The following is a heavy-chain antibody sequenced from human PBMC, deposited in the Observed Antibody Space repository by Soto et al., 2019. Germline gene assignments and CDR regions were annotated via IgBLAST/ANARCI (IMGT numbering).Heavy chain of an antibody. D-gene: IGHD1-1*01. Sequence: GGSLRLSCVASGFSFDTYGIHWVRQAPGKGLQWVALISYEGSNTYYADSVRGRFTISRDNSKNTLYLQMNTLRPEDTGVYYCARVTPGNNLYYFSGLDFWGQGTSVTVS. J-gene: IGHJ6*02. V-gene: IGHV3-30-3*01. CDR2: ISYEGSNT. CDR1: GFSFDTYG. CDR3: ARVTPGNNLYYFSGLDF.